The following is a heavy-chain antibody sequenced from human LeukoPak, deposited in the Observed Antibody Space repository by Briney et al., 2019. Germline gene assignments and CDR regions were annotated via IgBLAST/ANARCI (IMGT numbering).Heavy chain of an antibody. J-gene: IGHJ4*02. V-gene: IGHV1-2*04. CDR1: RYIFTAYY. CDR2: INPNSGGT. Sequence: ASVKVSCKASRYIFTAYYMHWVRQAPGQGLEWMGWINPNSGGTNYAQKFQGWVTMTRDTSISTAYLELSRLRSDDTAVYYCARGVTLRCRSTSCYGGGHDYWGQGTLVTVSS. CDR3: ARGVTLRCRSTSCYGGGHDY. D-gene: IGHD2-2*01.